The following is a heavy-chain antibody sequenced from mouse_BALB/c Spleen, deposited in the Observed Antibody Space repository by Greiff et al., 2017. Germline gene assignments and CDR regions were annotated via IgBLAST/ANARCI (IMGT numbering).Heavy chain of an antibody. Sequence: EVKLMESGGGLVKPGGSLKLSCAASGFTFSSYAMSWVRQTPEKRLEWVASISSGGSTYYPDSVKGRFTISRDNARNILYLQMSSLRSEDTAMYYCARFPITTVVARRYYFDYWGQGTTLTVSS. CDR1: GFTFSSYA. V-gene: IGHV5-6-5*01. J-gene: IGHJ2*01. D-gene: IGHD1-1*01. CDR2: ISSGGST. CDR3: ARFPITTVVARRYYFDY.